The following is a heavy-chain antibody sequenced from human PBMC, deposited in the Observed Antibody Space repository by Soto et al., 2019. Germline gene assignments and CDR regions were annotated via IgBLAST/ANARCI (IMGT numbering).Heavy chain of an antibody. D-gene: IGHD4-17*01. CDR3: ARAHLTTVTSVDY. CDR2: IYYSGST. Sequence: SETLSLTCTVSGGSISSGGYYWSWIRQHPGKGLEWIGYIYYSGSTYYNPSLKSRVTISVDTSKNQFSLKLSSVTAADTAVYYCARAHLTTVTSVDYWGQGTLVIVSS. CDR1: GGSISSGGYY. V-gene: IGHV4-31*03. J-gene: IGHJ4*02.